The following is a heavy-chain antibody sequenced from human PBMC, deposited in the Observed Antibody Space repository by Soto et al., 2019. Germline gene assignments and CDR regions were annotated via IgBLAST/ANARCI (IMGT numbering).Heavy chain of an antibody. V-gene: IGHV5-51*01. D-gene: IGHD2-15*01. J-gene: IGHJ4*02. CDR2: VYPRDSDT. Sequence: ESLKISCKGSGYSFAGYWIGWVRQMPGKGLEWMGIVYPRDSDTRYSPSFQGQVTISADRSTGTAFLQWRSLKASDTALYYCARPPLPGYSIHFNSWGQGTLVTVSS. CDR1: GYSFAGYW. CDR3: ARPPLPGYSIHFNS.